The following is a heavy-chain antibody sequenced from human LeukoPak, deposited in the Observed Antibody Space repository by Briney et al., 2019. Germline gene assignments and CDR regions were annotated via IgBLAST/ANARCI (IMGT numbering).Heavy chain of an antibody. CDR2: IIPIFGTA. D-gene: IGHD3-3*01. V-gene: IGHV1-69*13. Sequence: GASLKLSCEASGGTFSSYAISWVRQAPGQGLEWMGGIIPIFGTANYAQKLQGRVTITADESTSTAYMELSSLRSEDTAVYYCARVTLYDFWSGYYNWSDPWGQGTLVTVSS. CDR1: GGTFSSYA. CDR3: ARVTLYDFWSGYYNWSDP. J-gene: IGHJ5*02.